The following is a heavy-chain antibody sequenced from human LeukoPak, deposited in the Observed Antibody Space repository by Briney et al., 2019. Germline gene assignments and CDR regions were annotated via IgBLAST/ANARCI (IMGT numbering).Heavy chain of an antibody. CDR3: VRPHSSGWYLGLWL. D-gene: IGHD6-19*01. J-gene: IGHJ4*02. V-gene: IGHV1-18*01. CDR1: GYSFTSYG. Sequence: AAVKVSCKASGYSFTSYGISGVQQAPGQGLEWMGWICTDNCNKKNAQKLQDRVTMATETSTTKDDMELRSQTAGDTDVYYCVRPHSSGWYLGLWLWGQGTLVTVSS. CDR2: ICTDNCNK.